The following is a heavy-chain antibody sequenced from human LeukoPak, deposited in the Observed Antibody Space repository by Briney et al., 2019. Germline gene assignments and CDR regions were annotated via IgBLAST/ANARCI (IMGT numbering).Heavy chain of an antibody. V-gene: IGHV3-21*06. CDR1: GFTFSSYS. J-gene: IGHJ4*02. Sequence: GGSLRLSCAASGFTFSSYSMNWVRQAPGEGLEWVSSISSSSSYIYYADSVKGRFTVSRDNAKNSLYLQMNSLRAEDTAVYYCARIDLYYGAKWGLAYWGQGSLVTVSS. CDR2: ISSSSSYI. D-gene: IGHD4-23*01. CDR3: ARIDLYYGAKWGLAY.